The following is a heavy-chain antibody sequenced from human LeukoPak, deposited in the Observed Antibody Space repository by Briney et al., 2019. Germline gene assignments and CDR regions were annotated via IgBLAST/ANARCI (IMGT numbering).Heavy chain of an antibody. V-gene: IGHV3-30-3*01. D-gene: IGHD3-10*01. CDR2: ISYDGSNK. CDR1: GFTFSSYA. Sequence: GGSLRLSCAASGFTFSSYAMHWVRQAPGKGLEWVAVISYDGSNKYYADSVKGRFTISRDNSKNTLYLQMNSLRAEDTAVYYCARRGSGTYDFDYWGQGTLVTVSS. CDR3: ARRGSGTYDFDY. J-gene: IGHJ4*02.